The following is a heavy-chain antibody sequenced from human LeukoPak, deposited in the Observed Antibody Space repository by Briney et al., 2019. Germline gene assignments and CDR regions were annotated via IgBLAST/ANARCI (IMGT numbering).Heavy chain of an antibody. CDR2: INPNSGGT. CDR1: GYTFTGYY. D-gene: IGHD3-16*02. CDR3: AGGFGSDYVWGSYRHDY. J-gene: IGHJ4*02. V-gene: IGHV1-2*02. Sequence: ASVKVSCKASGYTFTGYYMHWVRQAPGQGLEWMGWINPNSGGTNYAQKFQGRVTMTRDTSISTAYMELSRLRSDDTAVYYCAGGFGSDYVWGSYRHDYWGQGTLVTVSS.